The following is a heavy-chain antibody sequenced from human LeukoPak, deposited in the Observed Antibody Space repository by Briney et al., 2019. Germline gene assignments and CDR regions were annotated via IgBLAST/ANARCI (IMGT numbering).Heavy chain of an antibody. CDR3: ARESPYSGYARDAFDI. CDR1: GYTFTSYA. J-gene: IGHJ3*02. CDR2: INPNSGGT. D-gene: IGHD5-12*01. V-gene: IGHV1-2*04. Sequence: ASVKVSCKASGYTFTSYAMHWVRQAPGQGLEWMGWINPNSGGTNYAQKFQGWVTMTRDTSISTAYMELSRLRSDDTAVYYCARESPYSGYARDAFDIWGQGTMVTVSS.